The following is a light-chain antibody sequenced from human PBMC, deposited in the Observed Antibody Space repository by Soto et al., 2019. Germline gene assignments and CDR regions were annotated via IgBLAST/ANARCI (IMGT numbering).Light chain of an antibody. Sequence: EIVMTQSPATLSVSPGERATLSCRARQSVSSNLAWYQQKPGQPPRLLIYGASTRATGIPARFSGSGSGTEFTLTISSLQSEDFAVYYCQHHNNWPPRYTFGQGTKLEIQ. V-gene: IGKV3-15*01. CDR2: GAS. J-gene: IGKJ2*01. CDR1: QSVSSN. CDR3: QHHNNWPPRYT.